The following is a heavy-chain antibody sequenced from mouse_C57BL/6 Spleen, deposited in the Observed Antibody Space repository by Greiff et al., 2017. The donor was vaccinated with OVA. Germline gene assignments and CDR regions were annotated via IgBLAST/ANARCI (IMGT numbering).Heavy chain of an antibody. D-gene: IGHD2-5*01. V-gene: IGHV5-4*01. Sequence: VESGGGLVKPGGSLKLSCAASGFTFSSYAMSWVRQTPEKRLEWVATISDGGSYTYYPDNVKGRFTISRDNAKNNLYLQMSHLKSEDTAMYYCARDALYYSSFDYWGQGTTLTVSS. CDR2: ISDGGSYT. CDR3: ARDALYYSSFDY. J-gene: IGHJ2*01. CDR1: GFTFSSYA.